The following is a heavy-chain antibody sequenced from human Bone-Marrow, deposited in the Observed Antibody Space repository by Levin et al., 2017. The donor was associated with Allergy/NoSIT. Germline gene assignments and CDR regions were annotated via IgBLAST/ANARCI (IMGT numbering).Heavy chain of an antibody. CDR3: ARDVSGLWLLSGWFDA. V-gene: IGHV3-21*01. CDR1: GFTFSIYS. J-gene: IGHJ5*02. CDR2: ISSSGSDM. Sequence: PGGSLRLSCTVSGFTFSIYSINWVRQAPGKGLEWVSSISSSGSDMYYVDSVKGRFTISRDNAKNSLTLQMNSLRAEDTALYYCARDVSGLWLLSGWFDAWGQGTLVTVSS. D-gene: IGHD5-24*01.